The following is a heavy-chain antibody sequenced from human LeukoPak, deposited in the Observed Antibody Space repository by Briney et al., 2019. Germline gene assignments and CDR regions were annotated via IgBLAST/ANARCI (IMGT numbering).Heavy chain of an antibody. CDR3: AKTPKGSGSYGGNSDY. D-gene: IGHD1-26*01. V-gene: IGHV3-23*01. Sequence: XSGSGGSTYYADSVKGRFTISRDNSKNTLYLQMNSLRAEDTAVYYCAKTPKGSGSYGGNSDYWGQGTLVTVSS. CDR2: XSGSGGST. J-gene: IGHJ4*02.